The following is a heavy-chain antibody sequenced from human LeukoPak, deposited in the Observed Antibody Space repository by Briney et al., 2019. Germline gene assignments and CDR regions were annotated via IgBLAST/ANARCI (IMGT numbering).Heavy chain of an antibody. CDR2: IIPIFGTA. Sequence: ASVKVSCKASGGTFSSYAISWVRQAPGQGLEWMGGIIPIFGTANYAQKFQGRVTITADTSTSTAYMELSSLRSEDTAVYYCARVGFGEPIDYWGQGTLVTVSS. CDR1: GGTFSSYA. CDR3: ARVGFGEPIDY. D-gene: IGHD3-10*01. V-gene: IGHV1-69*06. J-gene: IGHJ4*02.